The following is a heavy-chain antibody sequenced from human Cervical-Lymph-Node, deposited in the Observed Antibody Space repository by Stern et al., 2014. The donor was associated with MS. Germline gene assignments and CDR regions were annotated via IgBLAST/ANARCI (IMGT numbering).Heavy chain of an antibody. CDR1: GFTFSGHD. CDR3: ARIGRVGAADFDY. CDR2: IGDKVSSYMT. V-gene: IGHV3-72*01. J-gene: IGHJ4*02. Sequence: EDQLVESGGGLVKPGGSLRLSCVASGFTFSGHDMDWVRQAPGQGLEWVGRIGDKVSSYMTEYAASVKGRFTISRDDLKNSLYLKMNSLKTEDTAVYYCARIGRVGAADFDYWGQGTLVTVSS. D-gene: IGHD2-15*01.